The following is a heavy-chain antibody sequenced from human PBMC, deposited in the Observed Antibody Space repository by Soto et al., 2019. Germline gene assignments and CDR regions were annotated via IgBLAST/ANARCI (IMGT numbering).Heavy chain of an antibody. Sequence: QVQFVQSGAEVKKPGSSVKVSCKASGVAFRSYTISWVRQAPGQGLEWMEGITPIFGAASYAQKFEGRVTISADKSTTTAYMELSNLTSEDTAVYYCARDEIAVANRVGMDVSGQGTTVIVSS. CDR1: GVAFRSYT. D-gene: IGHD6-19*01. V-gene: IGHV1-69*06. J-gene: IGHJ6*02. CDR2: ITPIFGAA. CDR3: ARDEIAVANRVGMDV.